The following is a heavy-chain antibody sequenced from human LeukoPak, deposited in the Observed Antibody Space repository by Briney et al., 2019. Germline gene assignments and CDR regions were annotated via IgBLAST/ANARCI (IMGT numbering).Heavy chain of an antibody. Sequence: GGSLRLSCAASGFTVSSNYMSWVRQAPGKGLEWVAVISYDGSNKYYADSVKGRFTISRDNSKNTLYLQMNSLRAEDTAVYYCARDSGDIVVVPAVPFDYWGQGTLVTVSS. J-gene: IGHJ4*02. CDR3: ARDSGDIVVVPAVPFDY. CDR2: ISYDGSNK. CDR1: GFTVSSNY. D-gene: IGHD2-2*01. V-gene: IGHV3-30-3*01.